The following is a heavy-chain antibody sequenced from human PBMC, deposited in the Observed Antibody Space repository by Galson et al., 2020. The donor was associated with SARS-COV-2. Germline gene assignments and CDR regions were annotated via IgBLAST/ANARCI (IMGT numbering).Heavy chain of an antibody. CDR3: ARADHYDILTGYYIWYFDL. Sequence: GGSLRLSCAASGFTFSSYSMNWVRQAPGKGLEWVSSISSSSSYIYYADSVKGRFTISRDNAKNSLYLQMNSLRAEDTAVYYCARADHYDILTGYYIWYFDLWGRGTLVTVSS. V-gene: IGHV3-21*01. J-gene: IGHJ2*01. CDR2: ISSSSSYI. CDR1: GFTFSSYS. D-gene: IGHD3-9*01.